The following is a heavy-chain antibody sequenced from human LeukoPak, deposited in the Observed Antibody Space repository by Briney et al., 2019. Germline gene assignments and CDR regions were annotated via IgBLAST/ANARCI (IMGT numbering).Heavy chain of an antibody. V-gene: IGHV3-30-3*01. CDR1: GFTFSSYA. CDR2: ISYDGSNK. Sequence: GGSLRLSCAASGFTFSSYAMHWVRQAPGKGLEWVAVISYDGSNKYYADSVKGRFTISRDNSRNTLYLQMNSLRAEDTAVYYCARDSDHIDYWGQGTLVTVSS. J-gene: IGHJ4*02. CDR3: ARDSDHIDY. D-gene: IGHD3-10*01.